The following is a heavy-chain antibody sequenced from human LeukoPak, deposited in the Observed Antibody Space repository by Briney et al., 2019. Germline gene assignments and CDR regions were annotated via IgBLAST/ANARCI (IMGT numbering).Heavy chain of an antibody. D-gene: IGHD3-22*01. CDR3: ARGFPPRRNYDTRGYYSYHFDY. CDR2: ISTYNGNT. V-gene: IGHV1-18*01. CDR1: GYTFTSYG. J-gene: IGHJ4*02. Sequence: WASVKVSCKASGYTFTSYGISWVRQAPGQGLEWMGWISTYNGNTKYAQNLQGRVTMTTDTSTSTAYMELRTLRSDDTAVYYCARGFPPRRNYDTRGYYSYHFDYWGQGTLVTVSS.